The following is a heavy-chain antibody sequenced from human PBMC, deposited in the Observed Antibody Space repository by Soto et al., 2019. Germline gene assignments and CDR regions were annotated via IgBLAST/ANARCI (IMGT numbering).Heavy chain of an antibody. CDR3: ARDDAFGNENGFDI. CDR1: GFPFSTYG. D-gene: IGHD1-1*01. CDR2: IVSDGSAK. V-gene: IGHV3-33*01. J-gene: IGHJ3*02. Sequence: GGSLRLSCAVPGFPFSTYGFHWVRQPPGKGLEWVAVIVSDGSAKYHADSVEGRFTNSRDNTKDTLYLQMNSLRAEDTAVYYCARDDAFGNENGFDIWGQGTMVTVSS.